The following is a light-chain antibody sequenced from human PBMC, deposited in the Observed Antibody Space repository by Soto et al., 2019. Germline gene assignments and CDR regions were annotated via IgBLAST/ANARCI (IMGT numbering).Light chain of an antibody. CDR3: QQFGSSWWT. Sequence: IVLTQSPGTLSASPGGRATLSCRSSETVYDRQLAWYQQRAGQAPRLLIYAISTRAAGIPDRFSGSGSGTDFTLTISRVEPAGSAMYYCQQFGSSWWTFALGTKVE. V-gene: IGKV3-20*01. CDR1: ETVYDRQ. J-gene: IGKJ1*01. CDR2: AIS.